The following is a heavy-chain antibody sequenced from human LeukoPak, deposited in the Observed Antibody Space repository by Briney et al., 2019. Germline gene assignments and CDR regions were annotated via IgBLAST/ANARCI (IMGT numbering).Heavy chain of an antibody. V-gene: IGHV4-39*01. CDR3: ANYYYGSSGNFDY. J-gene: IGHJ4*02. CDR2: IYYSGST. Sequence: PSETLSLTCTVSGGSISSSSYYWGWIRQPPGKGLEWIGSIYYSGSTYYNPSLKSRVTISVDTSKNQFSLKLSSVTAADTAVYYCANYYYGSSGNFDYWGQGTLVTVSS. D-gene: IGHD3-22*01. CDR1: GGSISSSSYY.